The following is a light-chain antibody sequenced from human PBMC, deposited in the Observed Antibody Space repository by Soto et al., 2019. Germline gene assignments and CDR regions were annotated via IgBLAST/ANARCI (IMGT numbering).Light chain of an antibody. V-gene: IGLV2-14*01. CDR3: RSYTSSSTQV. Sequence: QSALTQPASVSGSPGQSITTSCTGTSSDVGGYNYVSWYQQHPGIAPKLMIYEVSNRPSGVSNRFSGSKSGNTASLTISGLQAEDEDDYYCRSYTSSSTQVFGTGTKVTVL. CDR2: EVS. CDR1: SSDVGGYNY. J-gene: IGLJ1*01.